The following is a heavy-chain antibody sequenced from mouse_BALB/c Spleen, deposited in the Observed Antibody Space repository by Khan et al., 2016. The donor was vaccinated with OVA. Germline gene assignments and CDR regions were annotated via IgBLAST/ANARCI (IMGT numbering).Heavy chain of an antibody. Sequence: EVQLQESGPSLVKPSQTLSLTCSVTGDSITSGYWSWIRTFPGTKLEYMGYMIYTGYTDYNPSLKRRLAITRHTSKNQYYLQLNSVTTEDTATCYCARSTYRYACAYWGQGTQVTVSA. CDR1: GDSITSGY. CDR3: ARSTYRYACAY. CDR2: MIYTGYT. D-gene: IGHD2-14*01. J-gene: IGHJ3*01. V-gene: IGHV3-8*02.